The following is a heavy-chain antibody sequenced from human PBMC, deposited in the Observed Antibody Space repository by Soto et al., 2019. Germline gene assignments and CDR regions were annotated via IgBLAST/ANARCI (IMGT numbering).Heavy chain of an antibody. Sequence: SETLSLTCTVSGASISSSYWSWIRQSPERGLEWIAYVYHTGATNYNPSLKGRVTISLDTSKGQFSLNLTSLTTADTAVYFCARGGNRYSNVASGVGGFDYWGQGSLVTVSS. D-gene: IGHD5-12*01. V-gene: IGHV4-59*01. CDR3: ARGGNRYSNVASGVGGFDY. J-gene: IGHJ4*02. CDR2: VYHTGAT. CDR1: GASISSSY.